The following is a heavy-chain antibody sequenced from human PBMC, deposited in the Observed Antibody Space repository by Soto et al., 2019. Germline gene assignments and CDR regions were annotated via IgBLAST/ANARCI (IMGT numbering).Heavy chain of an antibody. D-gene: IGHD2-21*02. CDR2: IRSSGGHT. Sequence: GGSLRLSCVASGFTFSTSAMSWVRHVPGKGLEWAAGIRSSGGHTNYADSVKGRFTISRDNSKDTLYLQMNSLRAEDTALYYCVKGQEFCGFNCYIVDSWGQGVLVTVSS. CDR3: VKGQEFCGFNCYIVDS. CDR1: GFTFSTSA. J-gene: IGHJ4*02. V-gene: IGHV3-23*01.